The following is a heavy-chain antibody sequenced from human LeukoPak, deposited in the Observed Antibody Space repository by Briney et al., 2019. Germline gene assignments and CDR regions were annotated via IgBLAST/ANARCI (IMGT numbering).Heavy chain of an antibody. CDR1: GYTFTSYA. CDR3: ARVSSGWHGYLDY. V-gene: IGHV1-3*01. Sequence: ASVKVSCKASGYTFTSYAMHWVRQAPGQRLERMGWINAGNGNATYTQKFQDRVTFTRDTSASTAYMDLSSLRSEDTAVYYCARVSSGWHGYLDYWGQGTPATVSS. CDR2: INAGNGNA. J-gene: IGHJ4*02. D-gene: IGHD6-25*01.